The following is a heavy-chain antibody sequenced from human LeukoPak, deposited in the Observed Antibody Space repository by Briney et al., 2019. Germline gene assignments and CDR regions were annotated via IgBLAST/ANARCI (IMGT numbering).Heavy chain of an antibody. CDR3: TTTKQDSDYDTRSYLYYYSGMDV. CDR1: GYTLIEFS. J-gene: IGHJ6*02. CDR2: SGPEDGEA. Sequence: ASVKVSCKVSGYTLIEFSMHWVRQAPGKGFEWMGSSGPEDGEAVYAQKFQGRVTMTEDTSTDTAYMELSSLRSEDTAVYYCTTTKQDSDYDTRSYLYYYSGMDVWGQGTTVTVSS. D-gene: IGHD5-12*01. V-gene: IGHV1-24*01.